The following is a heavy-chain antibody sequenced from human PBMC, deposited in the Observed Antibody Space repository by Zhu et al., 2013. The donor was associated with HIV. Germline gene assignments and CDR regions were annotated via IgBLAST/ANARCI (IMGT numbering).Heavy chain of an antibody. D-gene: IGHD4-4*01. CDR2: INPKSGGT. CDR3: AREDRRLMTTLDY. J-gene: IGHJ4*02. V-gene: IGHV1-2*02. CDR1: GYTFTGYY. Sequence: QVQLVQSGAEVKKPGASVKVSCKASGYTFTGYYIHWVRQAPGQGLEWMGWINPKSGGTNYAQNFQGRLTMTRDTSIDTAYMELNSLESDDSAVYFCAREDRRLMTTLDYWGQGTLVTVSS.